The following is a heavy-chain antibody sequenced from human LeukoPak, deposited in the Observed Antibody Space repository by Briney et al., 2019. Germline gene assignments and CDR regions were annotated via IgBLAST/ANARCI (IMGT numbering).Heavy chain of an antibody. CDR1: GSTFSNYA. CDR2: ISTRGGGI. Sequence: GGSLRLSCAASGSTFSNYAMSWVRQAPGKGLGWVSGISTRGGGIYYADSVKGRFTISRDNSKNTLFVQMNSLRVEDTAVYYCAQDGFDYYDSSGYYHFDYWGQGTLVTVSS. CDR3: AQDGFDYYDSSGYYHFDY. D-gene: IGHD3-22*01. V-gene: IGHV3-23*01. J-gene: IGHJ4*02.